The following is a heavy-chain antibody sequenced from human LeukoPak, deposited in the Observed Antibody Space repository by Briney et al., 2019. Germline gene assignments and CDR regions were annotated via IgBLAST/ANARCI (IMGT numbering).Heavy chain of an antibody. D-gene: IGHD6-19*01. J-gene: IGHJ4*02. CDR3: ARDQYSSGRDY. V-gene: IGHV3-7*05. Sequence: GGSLRLSCVASGFTFSSYWMSWVRQAPGKGLEWVANIKEDGSEKYYVDSVKGRFTISRDNAKNSLYLQMNSLRAEDTAVYYCARDQYSSGRDYWGQGTLVTVSS. CDR1: GFTFSSYW. CDR2: IKEDGSEK.